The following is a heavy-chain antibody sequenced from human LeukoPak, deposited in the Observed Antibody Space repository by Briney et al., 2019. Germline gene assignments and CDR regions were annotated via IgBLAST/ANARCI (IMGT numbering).Heavy chain of an antibody. CDR2: INHSGST. J-gene: IGHJ4*02. Sequence: SETLSLTCAVYGGSFSGYYWSWIRQPPGKGLEWIGEINHSGSTNYNPSLKSRVTILVDTSKNQFSLKLRSVTAADTAVYYCARQNGDYTLGYWGQGTLVTVSS. CDR1: GGSFSGYY. D-gene: IGHD4-17*01. CDR3: ARQNGDYTLGY. V-gene: IGHV4-34*01.